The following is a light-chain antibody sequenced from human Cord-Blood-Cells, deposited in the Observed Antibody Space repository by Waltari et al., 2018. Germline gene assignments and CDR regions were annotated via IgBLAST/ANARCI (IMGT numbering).Light chain of an antibody. CDR2: DVS. CDR3: CSYAGSCTCV. CDR1: SSDVGGYNY. V-gene: IGLV2-11*01. J-gene: IGLJ1*01. Sequence: QSALTQPRPVSGSPGQSVTISCTGTSSDVGGYNYVSWYTQDPGKAPKHMIYDVSKRPAGVANRFSGSKSGNTASLTISGLQAEDEADYYCCSYAGSCTCVFGTGTKVTVL.